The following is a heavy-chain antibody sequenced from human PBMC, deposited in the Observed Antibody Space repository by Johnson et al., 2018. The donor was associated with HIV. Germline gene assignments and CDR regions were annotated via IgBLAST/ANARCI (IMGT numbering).Heavy chain of an antibody. D-gene: IGHD4-11*01. CDR3: ARIDYSNYEEAFDI. V-gene: IGHV3-NL1*01. CDR1: GFTFSSYG. J-gene: IGHJ3*02. CDR2: INWNGGST. Sequence: QVQLVESGGGVVQPGRSLRLSCAASGFTFSSYGMHWVRQAQGKGLVWVHGINWNGGSTYYAASVKGRFTISRDNSKNTLYLPMNSLRAEDTAVYYCARIDYSNYEEAFDIWGQGTMVTVSS.